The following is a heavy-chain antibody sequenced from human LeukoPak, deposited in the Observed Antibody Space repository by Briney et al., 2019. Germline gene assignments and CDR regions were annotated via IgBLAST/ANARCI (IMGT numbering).Heavy chain of an antibody. CDR3: ARDIEISYYYGSGSYGSDY. CDR2: IRFDGSNN. D-gene: IGHD3-10*01. J-gene: IGHJ4*02. V-gene: IGHV3-30*02. CDR1: GFTFNSYG. Sequence: PGGSLRLSCAASGFTFNSYGIHWVRQAPGKVLEWVAFIRFDGSNNYYADSVKGRFTISRDNSKNTLYLQMNSLRAEDTAVYYCARDIEISYYYGSGSYGSDYWGQGTLVTVSS.